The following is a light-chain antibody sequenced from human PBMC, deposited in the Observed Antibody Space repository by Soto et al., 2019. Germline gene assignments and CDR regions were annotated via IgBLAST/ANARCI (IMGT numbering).Light chain of an antibody. CDR2: KTS. CDR3: MQATQFPRT. J-gene: IGKJ1*01. V-gene: IGKV2-24*01. Sequence: DIVLTQTPLSSPVTLGQPAAISCRSSQSLVHRDGNTYLSWLQQRPGQPPRLLIYKTSTRFSGVPDRFSGSGAGTDFTLKISRVEAEDVGVYYCMQATQFPRTFGQGTKVELK. CDR1: QSLVHRDGNTY.